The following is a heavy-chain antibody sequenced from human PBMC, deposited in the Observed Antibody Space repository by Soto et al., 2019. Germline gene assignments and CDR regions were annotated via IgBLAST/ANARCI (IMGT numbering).Heavy chain of an antibody. CDR3: ALVLHYYDSSGYYYEGPLDY. CDR1: GGSISSYYW. V-gene: IGHV2-5*08. Sequence: TLSLTCTVSGGSISSYYWSWIRQPPGKGLEWLALIYWDDDKRYSPSLKSRLTITKDTSKNQVVLTMTNMDPVDTATYYCALVLHYYDSSGYYYEGPLDYWGQGTLVTVPQ. J-gene: IGHJ4*02. CDR2: IYWDDDK. D-gene: IGHD3-22*01.